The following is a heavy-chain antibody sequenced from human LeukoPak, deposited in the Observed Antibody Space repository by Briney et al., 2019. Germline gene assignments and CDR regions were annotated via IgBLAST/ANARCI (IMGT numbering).Heavy chain of an antibody. J-gene: IGHJ4*02. V-gene: IGHV4-34*01. CDR3: VREGMPGKFDY. D-gene: IGHD1-26*01. CDR2: IYHSGNT. Sequence: SETLSLTCAVYGGSFSGYYWSWIRQPPGKGLEWLGEIYHSGNTNYNPSLKSRVAISLDKSSNHFSLRLTSVTAAGMAMYFCVREGMPGKFDYWGQGTLVTVSS. CDR1: GGSFSGYY.